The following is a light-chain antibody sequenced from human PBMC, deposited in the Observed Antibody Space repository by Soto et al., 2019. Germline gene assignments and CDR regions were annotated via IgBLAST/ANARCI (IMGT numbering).Light chain of an antibody. CDR2: KAS. CDR1: QSIGSW. CDR3: QQYHSYPWT. V-gene: IGKV1-5*03. Sequence: DIQMTQSPSTLSASVGDRVTITCRASQSIGSWLAWYQQKPGKAPKLLIYKASNLQSGVPSRFSGSESGTDFTLTISILQPDDLATYYCQQYHSYPWTFGQGTKVEIK. J-gene: IGKJ1*01.